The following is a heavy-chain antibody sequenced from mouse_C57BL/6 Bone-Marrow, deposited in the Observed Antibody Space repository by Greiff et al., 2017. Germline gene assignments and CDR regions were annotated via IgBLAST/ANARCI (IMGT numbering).Heavy chain of an antibody. CDR3: TPFITTVGPFAY. Sequence: VQLQQSGAELVRPGASVKLSCTASGFNIKDYYMPWVKQRPDQGLAWIGRIDPEDGDTDYAPKFQGKATMTADTSSNTAYLQLSSLTSEDTAVXYCTPFITTVGPFAYGGQGTLVTVSA. J-gene: IGHJ3*01. D-gene: IGHD1-1*01. CDR1: GFNIKDYY. CDR2: IDPEDGDT. V-gene: IGHV14-1*01.